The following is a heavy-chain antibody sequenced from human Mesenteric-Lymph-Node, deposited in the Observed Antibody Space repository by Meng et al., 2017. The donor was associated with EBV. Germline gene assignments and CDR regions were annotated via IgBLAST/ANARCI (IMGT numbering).Heavy chain of an antibody. V-gene: IGHV4-61*01. CDR2: SYYSGST. J-gene: IGHJ2*01. Sequence: ESGPGLGKASETLSLPGTVSGASVSSYTHYWSWIRQPPGKGLEWIGYSYYSGSTSYNPSLTTRVTISVDTSKNQFSLKLNSVTAADTAVYYCARAVAGDWYFDLWGRGTLVTVSS. D-gene: IGHD6-19*01. CDR3: ARAVAGDWYFDL. CDR1: GASVSSYTHY.